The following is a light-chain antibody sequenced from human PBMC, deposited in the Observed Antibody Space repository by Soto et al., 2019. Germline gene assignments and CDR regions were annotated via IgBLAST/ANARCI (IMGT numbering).Light chain of an antibody. CDR3: QQYESLPLT. J-gene: IGKJ5*01. Sequence: IQMTQSPSSLSASMGDRVTITCQASQDISNYLNWYQQKLGKAPKLLIYDASNLETGVPSRFSGSGSGTGFTFTISSLQPEDFATYYCQQYESLPLTFGQGTRLEIK. V-gene: IGKV1-33*01. CDR2: DAS. CDR1: QDISNY.